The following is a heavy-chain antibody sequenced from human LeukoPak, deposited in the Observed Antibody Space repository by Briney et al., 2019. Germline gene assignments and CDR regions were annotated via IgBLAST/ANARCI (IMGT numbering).Heavy chain of an antibody. J-gene: IGHJ3*02. CDR3: ASGRRYDAFDI. CDR2: MNHRGCT. CDR1: GGSFSGYY. V-gene: IGHV4-34*01. Sequence: PSETLSLTCAVYGGSFSGYYWGWIRQPPGKGLEWIGEMNHRGCTNYNPSLKSRVTISVDTSNNQFSLKLSAVTAADTAVYYGASGRRYDAFDIWGQGAMVTVSS. D-gene: IGHD1-1*01.